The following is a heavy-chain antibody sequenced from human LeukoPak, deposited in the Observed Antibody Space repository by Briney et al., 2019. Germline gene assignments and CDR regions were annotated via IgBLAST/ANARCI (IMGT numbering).Heavy chain of an antibody. CDR2: ISSSGSYI. J-gene: IGHJ4*02. Sequence: XGSLRLSCAASGFTFSSYSMNWVRQAPGKGLEWVSSISSSGSYIYYADSVKGRFTISRDNAKNSLYLQMNSLRAEDTAVYYCATDIQLDYWGQGTLVTVSS. CDR1: GFTFSSYS. CDR3: ATDIQLDY. V-gene: IGHV3-21*01. D-gene: IGHD1-1*01.